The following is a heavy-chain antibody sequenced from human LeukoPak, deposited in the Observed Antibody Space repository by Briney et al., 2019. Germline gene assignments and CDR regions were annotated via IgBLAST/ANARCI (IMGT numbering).Heavy chain of an antibody. Sequence: NASETLSLTCAVYGVSFSGYYWSWIRQPPGKGLEWIGEINHSGSTNYNPSLKSRATISVDTSKNQFSLKLSSVTAADTAVYYCARASDSSGYFDYWGEGILVSVCS. J-gene: IGHJ4*02. CDR2: INHSGST. D-gene: IGHD3-22*01. V-gene: IGHV4-34*01. CDR3: ARASDSSGYFDY. CDR1: GVSFSGYY.